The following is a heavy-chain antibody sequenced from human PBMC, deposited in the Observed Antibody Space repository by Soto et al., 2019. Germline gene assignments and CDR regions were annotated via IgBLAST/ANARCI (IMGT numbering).Heavy chain of an antibody. CDR1: GHSLSSGGYY. CDR3: ARDGGSSGWPN. CDR2: VYFTGST. J-gene: IGHJ4*02. Sequence: SETLSLTCTVSGHSLSSGGYYCSWTRQHPGKGLEWIGYVYFTGSTLYSPSLKSRLEISVDTSKNQFSLKLSSVTAADTAVYYCARDGGSSGWPNWGQGTLVTVSS. V-gene: IGHV4-31*03. D-gene: IGHD6-19*01.